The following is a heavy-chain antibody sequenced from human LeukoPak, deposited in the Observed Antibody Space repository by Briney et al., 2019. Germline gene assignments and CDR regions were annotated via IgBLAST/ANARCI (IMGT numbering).Heavy chain of an antibody. J-gene: IGHJ4*02. CDR1: GFTFSSYA. Sequence: PGGSLRLSCAASGFTFSSYATSWVRQAPGKGMEWVSAISGSGGSTYYADSVKGRFTISRDNSKNTLYLQMNSLRAEDTAVYYCAGSSSGGPAYYFDYWGQGTLVTVSS. CDR2: ISGSGGST. CDR3: AGSSSGGPAYYFDY. V-gene: IGHV3-23*01. D-gene: IGHD6-6*01.